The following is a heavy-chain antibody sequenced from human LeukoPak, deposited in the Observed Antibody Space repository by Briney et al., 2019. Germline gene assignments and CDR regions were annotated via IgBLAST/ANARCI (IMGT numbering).Heavy chain of an antibody. Sequence: PGRSLRLSCAASGFTSSSYGMHWVRQAPGKGLEWVAVISYDGSNKYYADSVKGRFTISRDNSKNTLYLQMNSLRAEDTAVYYCARGAGHDLLDLLTGPPFDYWGQGTLVTVSS. CDR1: GFTSSSYG. V-gene: IGHV3-30*03. J-gene: IGHJ4*02. CDR2: ISYDGSNK. D-gene: IGHD3-9*01. CDR3: ARGAGHDLLDLLTGPPFDY.